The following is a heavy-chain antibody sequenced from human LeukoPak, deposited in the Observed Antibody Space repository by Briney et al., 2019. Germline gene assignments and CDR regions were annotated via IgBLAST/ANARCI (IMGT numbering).Heavy chain of an antibody. J-gene: IGHJ5*02. V-gene: IGHV3-33*01. Sequence: GGSLRLSCAASGFPFSSFGMHWVRQAPGKGLEWVAVIWYDASNKYYADSVKGRFTISRDNSKNTLFLQMNSLRDDDTAVYYCVRGVGVSRFNYFDPWGQGTLVIVSS. D-gene: IGHD3-3*02. CDR2: IWYDASNK. CDR3: VRGVGVSRFNYFDP. CDR1: GFPFSSFG.